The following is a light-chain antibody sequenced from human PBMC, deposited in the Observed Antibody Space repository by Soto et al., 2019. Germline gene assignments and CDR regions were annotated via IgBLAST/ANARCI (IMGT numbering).Light chain of an antibody. Sequence: QSVLTQPPSVSGAPGQRVSISCTGSTSNIGAPYDVHWYQHLPGAAPKLLIYGDNNRPSGVPGRFSGSKSGTSASLAITSLQAEDEADYYCQSYDISLHNYVFGTGTKATVL. CDR3: QSYDISLHNYV. CDR1: TSNIGAPYD. CDR2: GDN. V-gene: IGLV1-40*01. J-gene: IGLJ1*01.